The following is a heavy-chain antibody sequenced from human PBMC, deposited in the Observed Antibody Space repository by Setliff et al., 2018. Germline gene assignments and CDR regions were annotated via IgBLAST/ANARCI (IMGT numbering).Heavy chain of an antibody. Sequence: AAVKVSCKASGYTFTGYYMYWVRQAPGQGLEWMGRINPSSGATIYAQKFQGRVTMTSDTSVSTAYMELGRLRSDDTAVYFCARDGGGDSDAFDIWGQGTMVTVSS. V-gene: IGHV1-2*06. D-gene: IGHD3-16*01. CDR2: INPSSGAT. CDR1: GYTFTGYY. CDR3: ARDGGGDSDAFDI. J-gene: IGHJ3*02.